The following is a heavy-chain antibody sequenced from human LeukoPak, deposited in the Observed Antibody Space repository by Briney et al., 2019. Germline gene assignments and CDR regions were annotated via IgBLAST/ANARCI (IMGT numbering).Heavy chain of an antibody. V-gene: IGHV3-66*02. Sequence: PGGSLRLSCAASGFTVSSNYMSWVRQAPGKGLEWVSVIYSGGSTYYADSVKGRFTISRDNSKNTVYLQMNSLRAEDTAVYYCAKDSDYGGTGDLDYWGQGTLVTVSS. CDR2: IYSGGST. CDR3: AKDSDYGGTGDLDY. D-gene: IGHD4-23*01. CDR1: GFTVSSNY. J-gene: IGHJ4*02.